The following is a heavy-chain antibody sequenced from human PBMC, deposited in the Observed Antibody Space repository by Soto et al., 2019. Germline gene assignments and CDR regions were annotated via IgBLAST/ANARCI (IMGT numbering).Heavy chain of an antibody. D-gene: IGHD2-2*01. V-gene: IGHV3-30-3*01. J-gene: IGHJ4*02. CDR1: GFTFSSYA. CDR3: GRCSSTSCHLGSDY. Sequence: QVQLVESGGGVVQPGRSLRLSCAASGFTFSSYAMNWVRQAPGKGLEWVALISYDGSNKYYADSVKGRFTISRDSSKSTLYLQMNSLRAADTAVYYCGRCSSTSCHLGSDYWGQGTLVTVSS. CDR2: ISYDGSNK.